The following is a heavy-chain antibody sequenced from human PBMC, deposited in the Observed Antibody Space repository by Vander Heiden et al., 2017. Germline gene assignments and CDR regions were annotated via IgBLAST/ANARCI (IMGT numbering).Heavy chain of an antibody. CDR3: ARVTQQLGGFSYYYYYGMDV. D-gene: IGHD6-13*01. CDR2: IIPIFGTA. J-gene: IGHJ6*02. CDR1: GGTFSSYA. Sequence: QVQLVQSGAEVKKPGSSVKVSCKASGGTFSSYAISWVRQAPGQGLEWMGGIIPIFGTANYAQKFQGRVTITADESTSTAYMELSSLRSEDTAVYYCARVTQQLGGFSYYYYYGMDVWGQGTTVTVSS. V-gene: IGHV1-69*01.